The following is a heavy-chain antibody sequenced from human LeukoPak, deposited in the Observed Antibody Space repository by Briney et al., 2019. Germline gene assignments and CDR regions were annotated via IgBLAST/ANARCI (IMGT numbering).Heavy chain of an antibody. CDR1: GFTLSTYA. Sequence: GGSLRLSCAASGFTLSTYAMSWVRQTPGKGLEWVAATSSSDAGTYHADSVRGRFTISRDNSKNTPYLQMNSLRAEDTAVYYCARVVDHDYGDYYLDYWGQGTLVTVSS. J-gene: IGHJ4*02. CDR2: TSSSDAGT. V-gene: IGHV3-23*01. D-gene: IGHD4-17*01. CDR3: ARVVDHDYGDYYLDY.